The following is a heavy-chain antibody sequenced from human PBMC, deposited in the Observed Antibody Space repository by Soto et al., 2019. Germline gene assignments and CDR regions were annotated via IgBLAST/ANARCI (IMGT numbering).Heavy chain of an antibody. CDR1: GGSISSYY. D-gene: IGHD3-9*01. CDR2: IYYSGST. J-gene: IGHJ3*02. V-gene: IGHV4-59*08. CDR3: ARSLGAYYDILTGYYNPDAFDI. Sequence: SETLSLTCTVSGGSISSYYWSWIRQPPGKGLEWIGYIYYSGSTNYNPSLKSRVTISVDTSKDQFSLKLSSVTAADTAVYYCARSLGAYYDILTGYYNPDAFDIWGQGTMVTVSS.